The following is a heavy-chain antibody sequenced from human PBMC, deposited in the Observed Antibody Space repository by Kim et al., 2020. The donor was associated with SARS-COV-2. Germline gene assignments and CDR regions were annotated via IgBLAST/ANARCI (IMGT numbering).Heavy chain of an antibody. D-gene: IGHD1-26*01. CDR3: TRLYSGSFQDAFDI. J-gene: IGHJ3*02. V-gene: IGHV3-49*03. CDR2: IRSKAYGGTT. Sequence: GGSLRLSCTASGFTFGDYAMSWFRQAPGKGLEGVGFIRSKAYGGTTEYAASVKGRFTISRDDSKSIAYLQMNSLKTEDTAVYYCTRLYSGSFQDAFDIWGQGTMVTVSS. CDR1: GFTFGDYA.